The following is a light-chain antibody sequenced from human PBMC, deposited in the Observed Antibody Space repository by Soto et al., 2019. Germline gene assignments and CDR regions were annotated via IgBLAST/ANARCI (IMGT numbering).Light chain of an antibody. CDR1: QSLVHSNGNTY. CDR3: MQGTHWPEI. J-gene: IGKJ2*01. Sequence: DVVMTQSPLSLPVTLGQPASISCRSSQSLVHSNGNTYLNWFQQRPGQSPRRLLYKVSNRDSGVPDRFSGSGSVTDFTLKISRVEAEDVGVYYCMQGTHWPEILGQGTKRE. V-gene: IGKV2-30*02. CDR2: KVS.